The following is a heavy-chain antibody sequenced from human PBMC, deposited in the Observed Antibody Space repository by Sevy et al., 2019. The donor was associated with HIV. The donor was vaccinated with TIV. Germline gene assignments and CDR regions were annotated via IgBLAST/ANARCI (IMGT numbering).Heavy chain of an antibody. CDR3: TTDLIDY. CDR2: IKSKTHGGTT. V-gene: IGHV3-15*01. J-gene: IGHJ4*02. CDR1: GVTFSNAW. Sequence: WGSLRLSCAASGVTFSNAWMSWVRQAPGKGLEWVGRIKSKTHGGTTDYAAPVKGRFTISRDDSKNTLYLQMNSLKTEDTAVYYCTTDLIDYWGQGTLVTVSS. D-gene: IGHD3-9*01.